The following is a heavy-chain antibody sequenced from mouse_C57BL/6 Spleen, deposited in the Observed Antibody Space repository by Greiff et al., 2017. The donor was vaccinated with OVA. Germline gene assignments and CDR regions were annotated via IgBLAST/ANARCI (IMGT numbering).Heavy chain of an antibody. J-gene: IGHJ4*01. CDR1: GYTFTSYW. V-gene: IGHV1-61*01. CDR3: ARLNYGSSYYAMDY. Sequence: QVQLQQPGAELVRPGSSVKLSCEASGYTFTSYWMDWVKQRPGQGLEWIGNIYPSDSETHYNQKFKDKATLTVDKSSSTAYMQLSSLTSEDSAVYYCARLNYGSSYYAMDYWGQGTSVTVSS. D-gene: IGHD1-1*01. CDR2: IYPSDSET.